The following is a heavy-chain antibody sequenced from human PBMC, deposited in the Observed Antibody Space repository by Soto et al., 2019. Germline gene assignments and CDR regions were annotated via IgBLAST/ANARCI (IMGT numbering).Heavy chain of an antibody. D-gene: IGHD3-22*01. Sequence: GASVKVSCKASGYTFTSYAMHWVRQAPGQRLEWMGWINAGNGNTKYSQKFQGRVTITRDTSASTAYMELSSLRSEDTAVYYCARGGWEYYDSSGYYYLDYWGQGTLVTVSS. CDR2: INAGNGNT. CDR3: ARGGWEYYDSSGYYYLDY. V-gene: IGHV1-3*01. J-gene: IGHJ4*02. CDR1: GYTFTSYA.